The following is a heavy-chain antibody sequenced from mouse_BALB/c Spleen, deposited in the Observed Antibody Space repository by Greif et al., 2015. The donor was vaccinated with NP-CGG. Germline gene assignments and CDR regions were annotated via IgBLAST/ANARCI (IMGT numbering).Heavy chain of an antibody. J-gene: IGHJ2*01. V-gene: IGHV5-6-4*01. CDR2: ISSGGSYT. Sequence: EVMLVESGGGLVKPGGSLKLSCAASGFTFSSYTMSWVRQTPEKRLEWVATISSGGSYTYYPDSVKGRFTISRDNAENTLYLQMSSLKSEDTAMYYCTRGGGNYGSDYWGQGTTLTVSS. CDR3: TRGGGNYGSDY. D-gene: IGHD1-2*01. CDR1: GFTFSSYT.